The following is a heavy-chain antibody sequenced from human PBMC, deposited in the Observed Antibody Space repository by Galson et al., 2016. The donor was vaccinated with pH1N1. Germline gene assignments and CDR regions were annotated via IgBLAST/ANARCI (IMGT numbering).Heavy chain of an antibody. CDR1: GYTFTNYY. Sequence: QSGAEVKKPGESLKISCKASGYTFTNYYFHWVRQAPGQGLEWMGVIDPSGGGTTYAQKFQGLVTMTRDMSTSTVYMELSSLKPEDTAVYYCIRDLGRVRECWGQGTLVTVSS. CDR2: IDPSGGGT. CDR3: IRDLGRVREC. D-gene: IGHD1-26*01. V-gene: IGHV1-46*01. J-gene: IGHJ4*02.